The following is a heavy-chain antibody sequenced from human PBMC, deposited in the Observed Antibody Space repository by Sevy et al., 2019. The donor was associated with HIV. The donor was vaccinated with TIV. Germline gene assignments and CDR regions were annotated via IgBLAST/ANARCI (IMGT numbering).Heavy chain of an antibody. J-gene: IGHJ6*04. V-gene: IGHV3-7*01. CDR2: IKEDGSDK. CDR3: ARWDV. Sequence: GESLKISCAASEFTFSSYWMNWVRQAPGKGLEWVANIKEDGSDKYYVDSVKGRFTISRDNAQNSLYLEMNSLRAEDTAVYYCARWDVWGKGTTVTVSS. CDR1: EFTFSSYW.